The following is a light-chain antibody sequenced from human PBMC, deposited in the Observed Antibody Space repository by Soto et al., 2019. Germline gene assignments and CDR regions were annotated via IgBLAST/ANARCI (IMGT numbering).Light chain of an antibody. CDR3: SLYTRSNTL. Sequence: QSVLTQPASVSGSLGQSITISCTGTSSDVGGYNYVSWYQQHPGKAPKLMIYEVSYRPSGVSNRFSGSKSGNTASLTISGLQAEDEADYYCSLYTRSNTLFGGGTKLTVL. CDR1: SSDVGGYNY. CDR2: EVS. J-gene: IGLJ2*01. V-gene: IGLV2-14*01.